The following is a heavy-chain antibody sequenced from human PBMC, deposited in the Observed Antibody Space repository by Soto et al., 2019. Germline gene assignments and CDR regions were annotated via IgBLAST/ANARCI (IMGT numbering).Heavy chain of an antibody. Sequence: VQLLESGGGLVQPGGSLRLSCAASGFTFSSYAMSWVRQAPGKGLELVSGISASGSLTYGADSVKGRFTISRDNSKNTLYLQLSSLRAEDTAIYYCAKDYLTTMTSFFDYWGQGNLVTVSS. CDR2: ISASGSLT. CDR3: AKDYLTTMTSFFDY. CDR1: GFTFSSYA. J-gene: IGHJ4*02. V-gene: IGHV3-23*01. D-gene: IGHD4-17*01.